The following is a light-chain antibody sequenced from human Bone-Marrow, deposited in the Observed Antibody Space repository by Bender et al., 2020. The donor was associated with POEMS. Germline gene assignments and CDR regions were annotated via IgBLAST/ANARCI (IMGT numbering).Light chain of an antibody. CDR3: AVWDDSLNGWV. CDR1: SSNIGAHA. V-gene: IGLV1-44*01. J-gene: IGLJ3*02. Sequence: QSVLTQPPSASGTPGQRVTISCSGGSSNIGAHAVNWYQHLPGKAPKLLIYSSHRRPSEVPDRFSVSRSGTSASLAIGGLQSEDEADYYCAVWDDSLNGWVFGGGTKLTVL. CDR2: SSH.